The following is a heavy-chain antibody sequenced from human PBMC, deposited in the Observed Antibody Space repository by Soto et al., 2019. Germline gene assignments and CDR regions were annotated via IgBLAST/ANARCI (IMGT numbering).Heavy chain of an antibody. D-gene: IGHD4-17*01. CDR3: ARQLYGDYWFGYFDY. Sequence: SETLSLTCTVSGGSISSSSYYWGWIRQPPGKGLEWIGSIYYSGSTYYNPSLKSRVTISVDTSKNQFSLKLSSVTAADTALYYCARQLYGDYWFGYFDYWGQGTLVTVSS. J-gene: IGHJ4*02. V-gene: IGHV4-39*01. CDR2: IYYSGST. CDR1: GGSISSSSYY.